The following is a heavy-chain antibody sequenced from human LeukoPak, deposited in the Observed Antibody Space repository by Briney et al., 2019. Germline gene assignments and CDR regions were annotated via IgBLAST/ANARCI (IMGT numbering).Heavy chain of an antibody. D-gene: IGHD4-17*01. J-gene: IGHJ4*02. CDR3: ARQRRDYGDDAFDY. Sequence: PSETLSLTCTVSGGSISSYYWRWIRQPPGKGLEWIGYIYYSGSTNYNPSLKSRVTISVDTSKNQFSLKLSSVTAADTAVYYCARQRRDYGDDAFDYWGQGTLVTVSS. CDR1: GGSISSYY. CDR2: IYYSGST. V-gene: IGHV4-59*01.